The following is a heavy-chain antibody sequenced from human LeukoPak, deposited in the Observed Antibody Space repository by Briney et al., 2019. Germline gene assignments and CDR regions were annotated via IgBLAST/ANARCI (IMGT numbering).Heavy chain of an antibody. D-gene: IGHD6-19*01. CDR3: ARHSTVTGTVWFDP. V-gene: IGHV4-39*01. Sequence: SETLSLTCTVSGGSISSSSYYWGWIRQPPGKGLEWIGSIYYSGSTYYNPSLKSRVTISVDTSKNQFSLKLSSVTAADTAVYYCARHSTVTGTVWFDPWGQGTLVTVSS. CDR2: IYYSGST. J-gene: IGHJ5*02. CDR1: GGSISSSSYY.